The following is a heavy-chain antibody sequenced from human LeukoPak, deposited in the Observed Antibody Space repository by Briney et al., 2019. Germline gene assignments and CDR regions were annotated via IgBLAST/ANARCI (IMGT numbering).Heavy chain of an antibody. CDR2: IYPGDSDT. J-gene: IGHJ6*02. CDR3: ARHGGYYDSSGYYPLYGMDV. V-gene: IGHV5-51*01. CDR1: GYSFTSYW. Sequence: GESLKISCKGSGYSFTSYWIGWVRQMPGKGLEWMGIIYPGDSDTRYSPSFQGRVTISADKSISTAYLQWSSLKASDTAMYYCARHGGYYDSSGYYPLYGMDVWGQGTTVTVSS. D-gene: IGHD3-22*01.